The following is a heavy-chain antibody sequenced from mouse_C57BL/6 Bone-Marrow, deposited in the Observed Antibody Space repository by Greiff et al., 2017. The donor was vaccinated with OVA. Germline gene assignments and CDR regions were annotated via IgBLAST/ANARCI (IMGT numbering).Heavy chain of an antibody. J-gene: IGHJ2*01. Sequence: VKLQESGAELVRPGTSVTMSCKASGYTFTNYWIGWAQQRPGHGLEWIGDIYPGGGYTYYTAMFKGKATLTADKSSSTAYMQFSSLTSEDSAIYYCARSRDTTVVFDYWGQGTTLTVSS. CDR2: IYPGGGYT. CDR3: ARSRDTTVVFDY. D-gene: IGHD1-1*01. V-gene: IGHV1-63*01. CDR1: GYTFTNYW.